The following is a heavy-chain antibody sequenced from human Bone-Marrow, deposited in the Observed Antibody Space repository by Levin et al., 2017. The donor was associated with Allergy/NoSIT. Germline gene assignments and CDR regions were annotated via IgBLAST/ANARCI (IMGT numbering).Heavy chain of an antibody. CDR1: GFTVNNNF. V-gene: IGHV3-53*01. CDR3: ARERTGNGGSCSGS. J-gene: IGHJ4*02. D-gene: IGHD2-15*01. Sequence: GGSLRLSCAASGFTVNNNFMIWFRQAPGKGLEWVSLIYSGGITHYADSVKGRFTISRDSSKNTLYLQMNSLRAEDTAVYYCARERTGNGGSCSGSWGQGTLVTVSS. CDR2: IYSGGIT.